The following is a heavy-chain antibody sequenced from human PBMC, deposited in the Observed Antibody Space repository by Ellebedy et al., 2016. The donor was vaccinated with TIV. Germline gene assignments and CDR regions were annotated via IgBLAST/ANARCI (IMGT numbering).Heavy chain of an antibody. D-gene: IGHD1-14*01. CDR3: ARGGVTEGVDY. J-gene: IGHJ4*02. CDR1: GGSISSGGYS. V-gene: IGHV4-31*11. CDR2: IYYSGST. Sequence: SETLSLTXAVSGGSISSGGYSWSWIRQPPGKGLEWIGYIYYSGSTYYNPSLKSRVTISVDTSKNQFSLKLSSVTAADTAVYYCARGGVTEGVDYWGQGTLVTVSS.